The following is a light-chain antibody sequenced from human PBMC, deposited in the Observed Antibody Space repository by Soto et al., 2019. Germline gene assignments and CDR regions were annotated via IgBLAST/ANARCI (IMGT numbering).Light chain of an antibody. Sequence: DIQLTQSPSFLSASVGDRVTITCRASQGISSNLAWYQQKPGKAPKLLMYAASTLKSGVPSRFSGSGSGTEFTLTISSLQPEDFATYYCQHLNSYPVPFGPGTKVDIK. J-gene: IGKJ3*01. CDR1: QGISSN. CDR2: AAS. V-gene: IGKV1-9*01. CDR3: QHLNSYPVP.